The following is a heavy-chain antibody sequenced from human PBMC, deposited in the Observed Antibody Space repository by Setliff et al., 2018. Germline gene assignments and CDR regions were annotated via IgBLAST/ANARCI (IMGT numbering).Heavy chain of an antibody. CDR1: GFTFSSDP. Sequence: NPSCAASGFTFSSDPMNWVRQAPGKGLEWLSNIRNDGATTSYADSVKGRFTISRDSSKNTLYLQMSSLRAEDTAVYYCVKTHWDTWIRGAFDIWGQGTMVTVSS. V-gene: IGHV3-64D*06. CDR2: IRNDGATT. D-gene: IGHD3-10*01. CDR3: VKTHWDTWIRGAFDI. J-gene: IGHJ3*02.